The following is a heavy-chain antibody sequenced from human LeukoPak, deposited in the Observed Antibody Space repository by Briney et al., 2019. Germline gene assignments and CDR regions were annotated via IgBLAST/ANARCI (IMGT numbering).Heavy chain of an antibody. J-gene: IGHJ4*02. CDR1: GGSISSYY. CDR3: ARHPFATPFDY. D-gene: IGHD2-15*01. CDR2: IYYTGDS. V-gene: IGHV4-59*08. Sequence: KPSETLSLTCTVSGGSISSYYWSWIRQPPGKGLEWIGYIYYTGDSNCDPSLKSRVTVSLDTSKNQVSLRLTSVTAADTAVYYCARHPFATPFDYWGRGTVVTVSS.